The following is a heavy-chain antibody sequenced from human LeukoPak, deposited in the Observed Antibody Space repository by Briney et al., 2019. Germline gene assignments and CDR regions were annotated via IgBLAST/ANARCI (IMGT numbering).Heavy chain of an antibody. Sequence: PGGSLRLSCATSGFTFVDYGLSWVRRAPGKGLEWLCAINYNGAITDYADSVKGRFTISRDNAKNSLYLRMDSLRAEDTAVYYCARESGGYYYGMDVWGQGTTVTVSS. CDR3: ARESGGYYYGMDV. CDR1: GFTFVDYG. V-gene: IGHV3-20*04. D-gene: IGHD2-15*01. CDR2: INYNGAIT. J-gene: IGHJ6*02.